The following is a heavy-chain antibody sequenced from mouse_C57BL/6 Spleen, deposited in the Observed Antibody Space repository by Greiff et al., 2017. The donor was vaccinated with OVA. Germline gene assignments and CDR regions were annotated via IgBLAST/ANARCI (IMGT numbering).Heavy chain of an antibody. J-gene: IGHJ4*01. CDR1: GYTFTDYN. D-gene: IGHD3-3*01. CDR3: ASTGRGYYAMDY. Sequence: EVQLQQSGPELVKPGASVKIPCKASGYTFTDYNMDWVKQSHGKSLEWIGDINPNNGGTIYNQKFKGKATLTVDKSSSTAYMELRSLTSEDTAVYYCASTGRGYYAMDYWGQGTSVTVSS. V-gene: IGHV1-18*01. CDR2: INPNNGGT.